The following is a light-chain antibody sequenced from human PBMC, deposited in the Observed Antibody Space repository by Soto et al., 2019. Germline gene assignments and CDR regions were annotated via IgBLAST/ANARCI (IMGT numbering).Light chain of an antibody. CDR2: GAS. J-gene: IGKJ4*01. CDR1: QSVSSN. CDR3: QQYKSWRPLI. V-gene: IGKV3D-15*01. Sequence: PGGRSILSCRASQSVSSNLAWYRQKPGQAPRLLIYGASTRATGIPARFSGSGSGTEFTLTISSLQSEYSEVDYCQQYKSWRPLIVGGGTKVDIK.